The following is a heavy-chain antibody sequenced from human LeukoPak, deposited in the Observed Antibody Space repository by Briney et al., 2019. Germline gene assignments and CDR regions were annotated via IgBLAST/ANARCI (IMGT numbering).Heavy chain of an antibody. V-gene: IGHV4-34*01. CDR2: INHSGST. CDR1: GGSFSGYY. Sequence: PSETLSLTCADYGGSFSGYYWSWIRQPPGKGLEWIGEINHSGSTNYNPSLKSRVTISVDTSKNQFSLKLSSVTAADTAVYYCARALRYFDWSTAGYYYYMDVWGKGTTVTVS. D-gene: IGHD3-9*01. J-gene: IGHJ6*03. CDR3: ARALRYFDWSTAGYYYYMDV.